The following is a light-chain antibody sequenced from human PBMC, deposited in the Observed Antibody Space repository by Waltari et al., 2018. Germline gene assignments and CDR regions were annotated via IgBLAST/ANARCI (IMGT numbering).Light chain of an antibody. CDR2: AAS. J-gene: IGKJ4*01. Sequence: EVVLTQSPATLSLSPGDRATLSCRASQNIGNYLAWYQQKPGQAPRLLIQAASNRATGVPARFSGSGSATDFTPTISSLEPEDFAVYYCQNRRNWPLLTFGGGTKVEIK. V-gene: IGKV3-11*01. CDR3: QNRRNWPLLT. CDR1: QNIGNY.